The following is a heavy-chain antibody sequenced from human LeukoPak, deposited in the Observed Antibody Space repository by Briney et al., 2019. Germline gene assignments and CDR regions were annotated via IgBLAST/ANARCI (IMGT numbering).Heavy chain of an antibody. J-gene: IGHJ4*02. CDR3: ARDLWITGIPPESDY. CDR1: GFTFSSYG. CDR2: IWYDGSNK. D-gene: IGHD1-20*01. Sequence: AGRSLRLSCAASGFTFSSYGMHWVRQAPGKGLEWVAVIWYDGSNKYYADPVKGRFTISRDNSKNTLYLQMNSLRAEDTAVYYCARDLWITGIPPESDYWGQGTLVTVSS. V-gene: IGHV3-33*01.